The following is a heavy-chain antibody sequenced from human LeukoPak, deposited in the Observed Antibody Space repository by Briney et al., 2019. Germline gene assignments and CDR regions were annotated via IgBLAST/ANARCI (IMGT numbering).Heavy chain of an antibody. CDR3: ARDARLPYYYGSGSYYNGDRYYYYGMDV. CDR1: GGSISSYY. CDR2: IYYSGST. V-gene: IGHV4-59*01. Sequence: SETLSLTCTVSGGSISSYYWSWIRQPPGKGLEWIGYIYYSGSTKYNPSLKSRVTISVDTSKNQFSLKLSSVTAADTAVYYCARDARLPYYYGSGSYYNGDRYYYYGMDVWGQGTTVTVSS. J-gene: IGHJ6*02. D-gene: IGHD3-10*01.